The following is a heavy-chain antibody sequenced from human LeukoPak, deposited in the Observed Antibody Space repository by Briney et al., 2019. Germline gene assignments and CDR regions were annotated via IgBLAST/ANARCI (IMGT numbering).Heavy chain of an antibody. D-gene: IGHD3-3*01. CDR1: GGSISSGSYY. V-gene: IGHV4-61*02. CDR3: ARGRSADFWSDQYYFDY. CDR2: IYTSGST. Sequence: SETLSLTCTVSGGSISSGSYYWSWTRQPAGKGLEWIGRIYTSGSTYYNPSLKSRVTISVDTSKNQFSLKLSSVTAADTAVYYCARGRSADFWSDQYYFDYWGQGTLVTVSS. J-gene: IGHJ4*02.